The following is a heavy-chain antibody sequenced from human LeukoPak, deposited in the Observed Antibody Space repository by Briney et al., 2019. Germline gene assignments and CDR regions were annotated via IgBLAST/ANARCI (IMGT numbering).Heavy chain of an antibody. CDR2: INPSGANT. V-gene: IGHV1-46*01. D-gene: IGHD3-22*01. CDR3: ARDDYYDSSGYYDY. CDR1: GYTFTNFY. Sequence: ASVKVSCKTSGYTFTNFYMHWVRQAPGQGLEWMGIINPSGANTGYAQKFQGRVTMTRDTSTSTVYMELSSLRSQDTAVYYCARDDYYDSSGYYDYWGQGTLVTVSS. J-gene: IGHJ4*02.